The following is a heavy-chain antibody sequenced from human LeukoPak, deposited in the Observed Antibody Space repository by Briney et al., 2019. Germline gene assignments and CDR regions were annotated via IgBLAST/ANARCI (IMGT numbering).Heavy chain of an antibody. CDR3: ARVEVNGDRLLFDY. D-gene: IGHD4-17*01. V-gene: IGHV1-8*02. J-gene: IGHJ4*02. Sequence: ASVKVSCKASGYTFTSYGISWVRQATGQGLEWIGWMNPNSGNTGYVQKFQGRVTMTRNTSISTAYMELSSLRSEDTAVYYCARVEVNGDRLLFDYWGQGTLVTVSS. CDR1: GYTFTSYG. CDR2: MNPNSGNT.